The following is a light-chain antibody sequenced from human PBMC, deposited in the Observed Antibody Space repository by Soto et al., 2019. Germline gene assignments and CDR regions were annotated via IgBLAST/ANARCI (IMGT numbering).Light chain of an antibody. CDR2: EVT. CDR3: CSYAGRSTPLYV. V-gene: IGLV2-23*02. J-gene: IGLJ1*01. Sequence: QSALTQPAAVSGSPGQSITISCTGTNNDIGYYFLVSWYQHHPGRAPKLIIYEVTKRPSGISNRFSGSKSGNTASLTISGLQAEDEAHYSCCSYAGRSTPLYVLGTGTKGT. CDR1: NNDIGYYFL.